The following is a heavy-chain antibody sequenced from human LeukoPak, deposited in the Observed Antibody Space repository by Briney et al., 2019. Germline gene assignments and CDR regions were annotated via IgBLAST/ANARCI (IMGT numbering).Heavy chain of an antibody. V-gene: IGHV3-53*01. Sequence: GGSLRLSCAASGFTVSSNYMSWVRQAPGKGLEWVSVIYSGGSTYYADSVKDRFTISRDNSKNTLYLQMNSLRAEDTAVYYCARDGFSSGYPYDAFDIWGQGTMVTVSS. J-gene: IGHJ3*02. D-gene: IGHD3-22*01. CDR2: IYSGGST. CDR1: GFTVSSNY. CDR3: ARDGFSSGYPYDAFDI.